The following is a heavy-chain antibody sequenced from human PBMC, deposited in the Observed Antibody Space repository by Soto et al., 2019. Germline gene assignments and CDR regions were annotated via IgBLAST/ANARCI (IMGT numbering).Heavy chain of an antibody. CDR1: GYTFNNFL. CDR2: INAGNGDT. Sequence: ASVKVSCKASGYTFNNFLMHWVRQAPGHSLEWIGYINAGNGDTRYSQGFQGRVTITRDTSASTAYMELSSLRSEDTALYYCARDQVGDTRPVDYWGQGTLVTLSS. V-gene: IGHV1-3*01. D-gene: IGHD3-10*01. CDR3: ARDQVGDTRPVDY. J-gene: IGHJ4*02.